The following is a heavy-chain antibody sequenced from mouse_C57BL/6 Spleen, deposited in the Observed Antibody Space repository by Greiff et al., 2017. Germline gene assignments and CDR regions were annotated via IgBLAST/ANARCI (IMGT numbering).Heavy chain of an antibody. Sequence: QVQLQLSGAGLVKPGDSVKMSCKASGSTFTTYPIEGMKKNHGKSLEWIGNFHPYNDDTKYNEKFKGNATLTVEKSSSTVYLELSRLTADDSAVYYCARLDYGRGLDYWGQGTTLTVSS. V-gene: IGHV1-47*01. J-gene: IGHJ2*01. CDR3: ARLDYGRGLDY. CDR1: GSTFTTYP. CDR2: FHPYNDDT. D-gene: IGHD1-1*01.